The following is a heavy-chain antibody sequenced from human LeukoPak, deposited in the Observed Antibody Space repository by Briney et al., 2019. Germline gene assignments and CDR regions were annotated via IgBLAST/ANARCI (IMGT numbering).Heavy chain of an antibody. CDR2: TNSDGSST. J-gene: IGHJ4*02. CDR3: ARDLFYDNSGYYAFDS. D-gene: IGHD3-22*01. V-gene: IGHV3-74*01. CDR1: GFTFSTYW. Sequence: PGGSLRLSCAASGFTFSTYWMHWVRQAPGKGLVWVSRTNSDGSSTVYADSVKGRFTISRDNAKNTLYLQMNSLRAEDTAVYYCARDLFYDNSGYYAFDSWGQGTLVTVSS.